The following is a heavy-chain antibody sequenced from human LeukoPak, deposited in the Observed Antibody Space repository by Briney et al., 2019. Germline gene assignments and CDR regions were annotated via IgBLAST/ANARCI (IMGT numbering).Heavy chain of an antibody. CDR2: IYYSGST. V-gene: IGHV4-59*12. CDR3: ARDGGYCGNTTCRIYHYSGMDV. J-gene: IGHJ6*02. Sequence: SETLSLTCTVSGGSISSYYWSWIRQPPGKGLEWIGYIYYSGSTNYNPSLKSRVTISVDTSKNQFSLKLSSVTAADTAVYYCARDGGYCGNTTCRIYHYSGMDVWGQGTTVTVSS. D-gene: IGHD2/OR15-2a*01. CDR1: GGSISSYY.